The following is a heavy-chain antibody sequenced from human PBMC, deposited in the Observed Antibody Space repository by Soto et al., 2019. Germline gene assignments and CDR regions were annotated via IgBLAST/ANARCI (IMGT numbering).Heavy chain of an antibody. CDR3: VKWNGVGDH. Sequence: VQLLESGGGLVQPGGSLRLSCVVSGFTLGSYGVTWVRQAPGKGLEWVSGFSGGSGTTHYRDSVRGRFTISRDDSKSTVYLQMNRLGVDDTAVYYCVKWNGVGDHWGPGTLVTVSS. J-gene: IGHJ4*02. V-gene: IGHV3-23*01. CDR2: FSGGSGTT. CDR1: GFTLGSYG. D-gene: IGHD1-1*01.